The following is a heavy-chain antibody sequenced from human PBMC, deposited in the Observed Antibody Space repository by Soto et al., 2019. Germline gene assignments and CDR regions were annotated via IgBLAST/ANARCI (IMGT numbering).Heavy chain of an antibody. J-gene: IGHJ5*02. Sequence: SETLSLTCAVSGYSISSGYYWGWIRQPPGKGLEWIGSIYHSGSTYYNPSLKSRVTISVDTSKNQFSLKLSSVSAADTAVYYCARDLGERRDNWFDPWGQGTLVTVS. V-gene: IGHV4-38-2*02. CDR3: ARDLGERRDNWFDP. CDR1: GYSISSGYY. CDR2: IYHSGST. D-gene: IGHD1-26*01.